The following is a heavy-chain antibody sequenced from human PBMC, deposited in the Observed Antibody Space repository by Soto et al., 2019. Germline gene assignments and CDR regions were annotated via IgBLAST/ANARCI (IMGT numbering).Heavy chain of an antibody. V-gene: IGHV1-46*01. CDR2: INPSGGST. CDR3: ARDGEYQLLSEPFTYYYYYGMDV. J-gene: IGHJ6*02. D-gene: IGHD2-2*01. CDR1: GYTFTSYY. Sequence: ASVKVSCKASGYTFTSYYMHWVRQAPGQGLEWMGIINPSGGSTSYAQKFQGRVTMTRDTSTSTVYMGLSSLRSEDTAVYYCARDGEYQLLSEPFTYYYYYGMDVWGQGTTVTVSS.